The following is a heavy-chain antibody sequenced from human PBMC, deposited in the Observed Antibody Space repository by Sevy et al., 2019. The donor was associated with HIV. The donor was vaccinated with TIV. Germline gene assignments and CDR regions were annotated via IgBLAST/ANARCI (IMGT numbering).Heavy chain of an antibody. CDR2: IYSGGST. D-gene: IGHD3-22*01. Sequence: GGSLRLSCAASGFTVSSNYMSWVRQAPGKGLEWVSVIYSGGSTYYADSVKGRFTISRDNSKNTLYLQMNSLRAEDTAGYYGGRGVYYDGSGYLESSRTWGQGTRVTVSS. CDR1: GFTVSSNY. V-gene: IGHV3-53*01. J-gene: IGHJ1*01. CDR3: GRGVYYDGSGYLESSRT.